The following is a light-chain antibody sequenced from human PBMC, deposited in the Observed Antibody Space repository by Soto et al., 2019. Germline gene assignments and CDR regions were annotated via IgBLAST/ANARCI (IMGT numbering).Light chain of an antibody. Sequence: EMVMTQSPATLSVSPGERATLSCRASQNIAGTLAWYQQRPGQAPRLLISGASTRATGVPTRFSGSGSGTEFTLTISSLQSEDFAVYYCQQYNHWLTFGGGTRVEIK. V-gene: IGKV3-15*01. CDR1: QNIAGT. CDR2: GAS. CDR3: QQYNHWLT. J-gene: IGKJ4*01.